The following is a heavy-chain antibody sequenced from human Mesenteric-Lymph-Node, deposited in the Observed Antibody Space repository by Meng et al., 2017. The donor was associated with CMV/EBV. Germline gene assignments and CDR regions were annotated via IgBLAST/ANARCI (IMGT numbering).Heavy chain of an antibody. CDR1: YA. D-gene: IGHD3-3*01. CDR2: IIPIFGSP. V-gene: IGHV1-69*15. J-gene: IGHJ4*02. Sequence: YALNWVRQAPGPGLGLLGRIIPIFGSPKYTQKFQGRVTFTADESTSTAYMELSSLNPSDTALYYCARGGTLYDYGSASYSSTGFLDSWGQGTLVTVSS. CDR3: ARGGTLYDYGSASYSSTGFLDS.